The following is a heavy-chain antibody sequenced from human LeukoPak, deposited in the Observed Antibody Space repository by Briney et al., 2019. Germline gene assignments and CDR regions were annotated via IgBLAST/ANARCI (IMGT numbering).Heavy chain of an antibody. CDR1: SGSFSIYY. CDR3: ARGPYSYDSSGAFDI. Sequence: SETLSLTCNVSSGSFSIYYWSWIRQPAGKGLEWIGRISSSGSTNYNPSLKSRVTISVDTSKNQFSLKLSSVTAADTAVYFCARGPYSYDSSGAFDIWGQGTMVTVSS. CDR2: ISSSGST. J-gene: IGHJ3*02. D-gene: IGHD3-22*01. V-gene: IGHV4-4*07.